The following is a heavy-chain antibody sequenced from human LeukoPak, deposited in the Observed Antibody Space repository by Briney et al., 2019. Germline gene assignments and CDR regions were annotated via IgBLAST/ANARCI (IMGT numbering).Heavy chain of an antibody. D-gene: IGHD3-22*01. Sequence: GGSLRLSCAASGFTFSDYYMRWMRQAPGRGLEWVSYIDGSGSSIYYADSAKGRFTVSRDNADNSLYLQMNSLRGEDTAVYYCERAYSRGYSDDFDYWGQGTLVTVSS. CDR3: ERAYSRGYSDDFDY. CDR1: GFTFSDYY. CDR2: IDGSGSSI. J-gene: IGHJ4*02. V-gene: IGHV3-11*01.